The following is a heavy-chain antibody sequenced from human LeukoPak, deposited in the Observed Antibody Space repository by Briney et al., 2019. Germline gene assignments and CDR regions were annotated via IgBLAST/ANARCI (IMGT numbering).Heavy chain of an antibody. V-gene: IGHV3-73*01. J-gene: IGHJ4*02. CDR2: IRSKANSYAT. Sequence: PGGSLRLSCAASGFTFSGSAMHWVRQASGKGLEWVGRIRSKANSYATAYAASVKGRFTISRDDSKNTAYLQMNSLKAEDTAVYYSTRRSGSITIFEWGQGTLVTVSS. CDR3: TRRSGSITIFE. D-gene: IGHD3-3*01. CDR1: GFTFSGSA.